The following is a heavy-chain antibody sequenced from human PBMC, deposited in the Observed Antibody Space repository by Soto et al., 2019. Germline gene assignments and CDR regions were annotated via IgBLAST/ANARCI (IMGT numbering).Heavy chain of an antibody. CDR2: IYYSGST. CDR3: ARDPPCVSDFWSGYRPIPSYGMEV. D-gene: IGHD3-3*01. CDR1: GGSISSYY. Sequence: SETLSLTCTVSGGSISSYYWSWIRQPPGKGLEWIGYIYYSGSTNYNPSLKSRVTISVDTSKNQFSLKLSSVTAADTAVYYCARDPPCVSDFWSGYRPIPSYGMEVWGQGTTVTVSS. V-gene: IGHV4-59*01. J-gene: IGHJ6*02.